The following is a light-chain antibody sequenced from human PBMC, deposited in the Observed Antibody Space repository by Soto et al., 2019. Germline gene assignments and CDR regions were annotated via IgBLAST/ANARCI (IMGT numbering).Light chain of an antibody. J-gene: IGKJ4*01. V-gene: IGKV3-15*01. CDR3: QHYGSSRLT. CDR1: QSIRSD. CDR2: DGS. Sequence: ELVMTQSPATLSLSAGDSATLSCRASQSIRSDLAWYQQRPGQAHRLLIYDGSTXSAGIPARFIGSGSGTELPLTISSLXSEDSAVYHCQHYGSSRLTFGGGTKADIK.